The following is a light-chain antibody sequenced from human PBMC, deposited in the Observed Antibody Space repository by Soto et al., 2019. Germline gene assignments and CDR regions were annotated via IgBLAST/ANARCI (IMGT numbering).Light chain of an antibody. V-gene: IGKV1-39*01. CDR2: DAS. Sequence: DIQMTQSPSSLSASVGDKVTITGRASHSISPYLNWYQHKPGKAPKLLIYDASALQSGGPSRFSGSGSGRDFTLNITRLQPEEFSTYYCQQNYISSATMFGQGTRVEIK. CDR3: QQNYISSATM. CDR1: HSISPY. J-gene: IGKJ2*01.